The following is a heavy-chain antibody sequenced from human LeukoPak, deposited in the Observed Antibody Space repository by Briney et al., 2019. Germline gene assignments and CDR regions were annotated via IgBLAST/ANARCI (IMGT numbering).Heavy chain of an antibody. J-gene: IGHJ4*02. CDR3: ARSGNYYDSSGEFDY. V-gene: IGHV4-34*01. CDR2: INHSGST. CDR1: GGSFSGYY. Sequence: SETLSLTCAVYGGSFSGYYWSWIRQPPGKGLEWIGEINHSGSTNYNPSLKSRVTMSVDTSKNQFSLKLSSVTAADTAVYYCARSGNYYDSSGEFDYWGQGTLVTVSS. D-gene: IGHD3-22*01.